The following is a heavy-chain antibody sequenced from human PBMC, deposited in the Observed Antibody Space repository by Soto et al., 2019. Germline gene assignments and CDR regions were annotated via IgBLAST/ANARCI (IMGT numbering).Heavy chain of an antibody. D-gene: IGHD2-8*01. J-gene: IGHJ4*01. CDR2: VSGYSDKR. CDR3: ARGWGEYFGVNDF. V-gene: IGHV1-18*01. CDR1: GYTFNTFG. Sequence: GASVKVSCKASGYTFNTFGITWARQAPGQGLEWMGCVSGYSDKRDYSRKLQDRITLTADPSTTTSYMELRSLTSDDTAVYYCARGWGEYFGVNDFWG.